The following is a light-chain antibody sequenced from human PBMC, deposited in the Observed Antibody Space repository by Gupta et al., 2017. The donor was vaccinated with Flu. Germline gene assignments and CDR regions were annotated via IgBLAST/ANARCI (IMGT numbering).Light chain of an antibody. Sequence: GEGATLSCRAGQTVGRFLVWYQQKPGQAPRLLMSDASTRATGIPARFGGSGSGTDFTLTISSLEPEDLAVYFCQQCADWPMTFGQGTRLEIK. CDR1: QTVGRF. CDR2: DAS. CDR3: QQCADWPMT. J-gene: IGKJ5*01. V-gene: IGKV3-11*01.